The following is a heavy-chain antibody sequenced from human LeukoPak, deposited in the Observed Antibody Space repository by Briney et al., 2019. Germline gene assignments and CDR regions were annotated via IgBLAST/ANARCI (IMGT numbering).Heavy chain of an antibody. CDR2: MNPNSGNT. CDR1: GYTFTSYD. CDR3: ALTGRGYYYDSSGPDY. Sequence: ASVKVSCKASGYTFTSYDINWVRQATGQGLESMGWMNPNSGNTGYAQKFQGRVTMTRNTSISTAYMELSSLRSEDTAVYYCALTGRGYYYDSSGPDYWGQGTLVTVSS. V-gene: IGHV1-8*01. D-gene: IGHD3-22*01. J-gene: IGHJ4*02.